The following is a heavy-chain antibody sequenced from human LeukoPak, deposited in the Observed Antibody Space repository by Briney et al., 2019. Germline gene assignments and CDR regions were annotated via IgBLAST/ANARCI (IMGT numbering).Heavy chain of an antibody. D-gene: IGHD6-6*01. Sequence: SVKVSCKASGGTFSSYAISWVRQAPGQGLEWMGRIIPILGIANYAQKFQGRVTITADKSTSTAYMELSSLRSEDTAAYYCARETYSSSTPRKNWFDPWGQGTLVTVSS. CDR2: IIPILGIA. V-gene: IGHV1-69*04. CDR3: ARETYSSSTPRKNWFDP. J-gene: IGHJ5*02. CDR1: GGTFSSYA.